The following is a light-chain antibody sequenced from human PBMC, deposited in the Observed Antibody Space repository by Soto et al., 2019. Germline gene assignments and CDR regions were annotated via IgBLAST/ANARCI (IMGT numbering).Light chain of an antibody. CDR2: SGS. CDR1: QSLLHSNGNTY. V-gene: IGKV2-28*01. CDR3: MDVIHVPPP. J-gene: IGKJ3*01. Sequence: DIVLTQSPLSLPVTPGEPASISCRSSQSLLHSNGNTYLDWYLQKPGQSPQLLIYSGSIRASGVPDRFSGSGSGTDFTLKITRVEAEDVGVYYCMDVIHVPPPFGLGTDLDIK.